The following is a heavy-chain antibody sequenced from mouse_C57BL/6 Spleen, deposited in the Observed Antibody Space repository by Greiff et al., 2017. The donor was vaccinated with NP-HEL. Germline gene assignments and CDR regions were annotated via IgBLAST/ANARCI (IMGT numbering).Heavy chain of an antibody. CDR2: INPSTGGT. CDR3: ARADYDEAWFAY. D-gene: IGHD2-4*01. V-gene: IGHV1-42*01. J-gene: IGHJ3*01. Sequence: EVHLVESGPELVKPGASVKISCKASGYSFTGYYMNWVKQSPEKSLEWIGEINPSTGGTTYNQKFKAKATLTVDKSSSTAYMQLKSLTSEDSAVYYCARADYDEAWFAYWGQGTLVTVSA. CDR1: GYSFTGYY.